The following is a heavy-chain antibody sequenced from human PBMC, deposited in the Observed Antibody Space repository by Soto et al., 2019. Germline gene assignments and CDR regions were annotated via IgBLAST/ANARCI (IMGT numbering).Heavy chain of an antibody. Sequence: QVQLVQSGAEVKKPGSSVKVSCKASGVTFSRQDMMWVRQAPGQGIEWKGGIIPIFGTPQHAEKFQDRVTITADESTSTAYMELSSXTSEDTAVYYCATNEGRDGYSFDYWRQGTXVXXSX. CDR3: ATNEGRDGYSFDY. CDR1: GVTFSRQD. CDR2: IIPIFGTP. V-gene: IGHV1-69*01. D-gene: IGHD5-12*01. J-gene: IGHJ4*02.